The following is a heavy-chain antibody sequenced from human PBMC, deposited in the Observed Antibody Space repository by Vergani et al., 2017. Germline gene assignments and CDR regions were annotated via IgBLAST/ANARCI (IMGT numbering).Heavy chain of an antibody. J-gene: IGHJ6*02. CDR2: IITFFGTT. CDR3: ASRDITIFGVVIIRGYYYYGMDV. CDR1: GGPFKNSA. D-gene: IGHD3-3*01. Sequence: QVQLVQSGAEVKKPGSSVKVSCKASGGPFKNSAFSWVRQVPGQGLEWMGRIITFFGTTDYAQKFQGRFTIIADEFTKTVDMQLSSLRSEDTAVYYCASRDITIFGVVIIRGYYYYGMDVWGQGTTVTVSS. V-gene: IGHV1-69*13.